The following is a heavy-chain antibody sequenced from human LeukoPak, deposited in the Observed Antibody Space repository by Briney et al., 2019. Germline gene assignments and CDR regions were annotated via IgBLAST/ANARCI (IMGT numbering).Heavy chain of an antibody. CDR2: ISGSGGST. CDR1: GFTLSSYA. J-gene: IGHJ5*02. CDR3: ARVVGIAAAGPGGFDP. D-gene: IGHD6-13*01. V-gene: IGHV3-23*01. Sequence: PGGSLRLSCAASGFTLSSYAMSWVRQAPGKGLEWVSAISGSGGSTYYADSVKGRFTISRDNAKNSLYLQMNSLRAEDTAAYYCARVVGIAAAGPGGFDPWGQGILVTVSS.